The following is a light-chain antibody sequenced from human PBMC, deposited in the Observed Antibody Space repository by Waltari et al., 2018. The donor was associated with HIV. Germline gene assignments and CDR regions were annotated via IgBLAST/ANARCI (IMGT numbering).Light chain of an antibody. CDR2: GTF. CDR1: QTVNSNY. Sequence: EIVLTQSPGTLSLSPGERGILSCRASQTVNSNYLAWYQQKSDHAPRPLIYGTFTKATSIPDRFSGSGSGTDFTLTISRMEPEDFAVYYCQQYGSAFGGGTEVGIK. J-gene: IGKJ4*02. CDR3: QQYGSA. V-gene: IGKV3-20*01.